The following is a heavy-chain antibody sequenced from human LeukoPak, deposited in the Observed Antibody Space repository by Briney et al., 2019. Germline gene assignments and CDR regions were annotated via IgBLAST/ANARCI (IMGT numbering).Heavy chain of an antibody. D-gene: IGHD6-19*01. V-gene: IGHV3-21*04. J-gene: IGHJ5*02. CDR1: GFTFSSYG. CDR2: ISSSSSYI. Sequence: GGSLRLSCAASGFTFSSYGMSWVRQAPGKGLEWVSSISSSSSYIYYADSVKGRFTISRDNAKNSLYLQMNSLRAEDTAVYYCARGSSGWFDDNWFDPWGQGTLVTVSS. CDR3: ARGSSGWFDDNWFDP.